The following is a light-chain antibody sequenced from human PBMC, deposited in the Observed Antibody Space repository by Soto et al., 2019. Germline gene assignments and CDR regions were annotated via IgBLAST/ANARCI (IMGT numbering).Light chain of an antibody. Sequence: TQMTQSPLSLSASVGEKIIITCRASRDVGSGVSWYQQKPGQAPKLVIYAASNLYTGVPSRFSGRRSGTEFTLTISGLQPEDFASYYCLQDYGDSWTFGQGTKVEIE. V-gene: IGKV1-6*01. CDR3: LQDYGDSWT. CDR2: AAS. CDR1: RDVGSG. J-gene: IGKJ1*01.